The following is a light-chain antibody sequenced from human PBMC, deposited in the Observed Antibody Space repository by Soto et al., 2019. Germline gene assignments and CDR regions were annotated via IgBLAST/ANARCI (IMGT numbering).Light chain of an antibody. V-gene: IGKV3-15*01. J-gene: IGKJ5*01. CDR3: QQQGRSGIT. CDR1: QSINGN. CDR2: GAS. Sequence: EIVMTQSPGTLSVSPGEGATLSCRASQSINGNLAWFQQKPGQTHMLLIYGASTRATCIPDRFSGSEYATEFTLTISRLEPEDFAVYYCQQQGRSGITFGQGTRMEIK.